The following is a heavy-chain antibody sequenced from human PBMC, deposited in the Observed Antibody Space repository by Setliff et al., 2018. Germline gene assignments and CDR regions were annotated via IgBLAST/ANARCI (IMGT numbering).Heavy chain of an antibody. CDR2: MNPNSGNT. V-gene: IGHV1-8*03. J-gene: IGHJ4*02. D-gene: IGHD6-13*01. CDR1: GYTFTSYD. CDR3: ARRGMSSSWFQGYFDY. Sequence: ASVKVSCKASGYTFTSYDINWVRQATGQGLEWMGWMNPNSGNTGYAQKFQGRVTITRNTSISTAYMELSSLRSEDTAVYYCARRGMSSSWFQGYFDYWGQGTLVTV.